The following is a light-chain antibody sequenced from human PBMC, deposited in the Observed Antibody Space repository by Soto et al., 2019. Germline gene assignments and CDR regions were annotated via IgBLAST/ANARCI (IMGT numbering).Light chain of an antibody. V-gene: IGLV2-14*01. CDR1: SSDVGGYNY. CDR3: SPYTSSSTRV. Sequence: QSALTQPASVSGSPGQSITISCTGTSSDVGGYNYVSWYQQHPGKAPKLMIYEVSNRPSGVSNRFSGSKSGNTASLPIPGHQAEDEADYYCSPYTSSSTRVFGEGTKLTVL. CDR2: EVS. J-gene: IGLJ3*02.